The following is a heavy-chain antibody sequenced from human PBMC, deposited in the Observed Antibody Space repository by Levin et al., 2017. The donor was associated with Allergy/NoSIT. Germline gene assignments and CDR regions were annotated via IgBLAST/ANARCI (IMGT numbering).Heavy chain of an antibody. D-gene: IGHD3-16*01. J-gene: IGHJ4*02. Sequence: PGGSLRLSCVASGFGVSGTYMSWVRQAPGKGLEWVSIINSGGDTYYADSVKGRFTISRDTSKNQFSLKLSSVTAEDTAVYYCATRKGDAGSFFDHWGQGTLVTVSS. CDR2: INSGGDT. CDR3: ATRKGDAGSFFDH. V-gene: IGHV3-53*01. CDR1: GFGVSGTY.